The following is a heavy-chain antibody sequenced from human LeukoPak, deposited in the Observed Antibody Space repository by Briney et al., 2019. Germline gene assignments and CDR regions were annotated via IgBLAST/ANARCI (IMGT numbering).Heavy chain of an antibody. Sequence: GGALRLSCAASGFTFSSFSMYWVRQAPGKGLDWVAFISNDGRNKYYADSVKGRFTITRDNSKNTLYLQMNSLRAEDTAVYYCARVSSSSWWALDYWGQGTLVTVSS. J-gene: IGHJ4*02. V-gene: IGHV3-30*04. CDR2: ISNDGRNK. CDR3: ARVSSSSWWALDY. D-gene: IGHD6-13*01. CDR1: GFTFSSFS.